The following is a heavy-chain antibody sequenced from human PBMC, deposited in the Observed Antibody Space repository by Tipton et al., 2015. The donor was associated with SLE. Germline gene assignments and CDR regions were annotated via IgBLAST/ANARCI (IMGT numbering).Heavy chain of an antibody. V-gene: IGHV3-48*03. D-gene: IGHD2-21*01. CDR3: ARNCPSVAVAI. Sequence: SLRLSCAASGFTFSSYEMHWVRQARGKGLEWVSYMSSSGSTIYYPDSVKGRFTISRDNAKNSLYLQMNSLRAEDTAVYYCARNCPSVAVAIWGQAIVVTVSS. CDR1: GFTFSSYE. CDR2: MSSSGSTI. J-gene: IGHJ3*02.